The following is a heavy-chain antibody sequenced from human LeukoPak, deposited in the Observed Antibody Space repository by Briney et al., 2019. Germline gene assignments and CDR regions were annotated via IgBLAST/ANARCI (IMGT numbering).Heavy chain of an antibody. Sequence: SETLSLTCTVSGGSISSSSYYWGWIRQPPGKGLEWIGSIYYSGSTYYNPSLKSRVTISVDTSKNQFSLKLSSVTAADTAVYYCARQSTYYGSGRSPNFFDYWGQGTLVTVSS. V-gene: IGHV4-39*01. CDR1: GGSISSSSYY. D-gene: IGHD3-10*01. J-gene: IGHJ4*02. CDR3: ARQSTYYGSGRSPNFFDY. CDR2: IYYSGST.